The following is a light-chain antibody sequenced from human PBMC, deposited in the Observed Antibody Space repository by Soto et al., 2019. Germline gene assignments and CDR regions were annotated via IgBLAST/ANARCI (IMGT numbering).Light chain of an antibody. CDR2: GAS. V-gene: IGKV3-15*01. J-gene: IGKJ1*01. CDR3: QQYNNWPPVT. CDR1: QSVSSN. Sequence: EIVMTQSPATLSVSPVERATLSCRASQSVSSNLACYQQKPGQAPRLLIYGASTRATGIPARFSGSGSGTEFTLTISSLQSEDFAVYYCQQYNNWPPVTFGQGTKVDI.